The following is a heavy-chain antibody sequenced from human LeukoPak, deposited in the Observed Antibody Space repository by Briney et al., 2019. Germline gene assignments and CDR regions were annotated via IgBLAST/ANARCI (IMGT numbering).Heavy chain of an antibody. CDR3: ARGPTGVLSRFYYFDY. J-gene: IGHJ4*02. V-gene: IGHV3-48*02. CDR2: ISSGSGTM. D-gene: IGHD2-8*01. Sequence: GGSLRLSCAASGFTFSSYSMNWVRQAPGKGLEWVSYISSGSGTMYYADSVKGRFTISRDNAKKSLYLQMNSLRDEDTAVYYCARGPTGVLSRFYYFDYWGQGTPVTVSS. CDR1: GFTFSSYS.